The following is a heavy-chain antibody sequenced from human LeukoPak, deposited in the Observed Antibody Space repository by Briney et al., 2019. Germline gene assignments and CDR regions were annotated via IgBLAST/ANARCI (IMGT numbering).Heavy chain of an antibody. V-gene: IGHV3-48*04. CDR2: ISSSSGTI. CDR1: GFTFSSYS. CDR3: AKEERDGYNYYWYFDL. Sequence: GGSLRLSCGASGFTFSSYSMTWVRQAPGKGLEWVSYISSSSGTIYYADSVKGRFTISRDNAKNSLYLQMNSLRAEDTAVYYCAKEERDGYNYYWYFDLWGRGTLVTVSS. D-gene: IGHD5-24*01. J-gene: IGHJ2*01.